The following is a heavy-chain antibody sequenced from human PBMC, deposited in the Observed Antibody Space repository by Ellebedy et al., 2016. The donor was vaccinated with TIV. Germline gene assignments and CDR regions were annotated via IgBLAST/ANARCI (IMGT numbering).Heavy chain of an antibody. J-gene: IGHJ3*02. CDR2: IIPLVDIA. CDR3: ARRLDRTDAFDI. V-gene: IGHV1-69*04. D-gene: IGHD1-1*01. Sequence: SVKVSXXASGGTFNNYDINWVRQAPGRGLEWMGRIIPLVDIANYAQKFQGGVTITADKSTRKVYMELTSLRSEDTAVYFCARRLDRTDAFDIWGPGTMVTVSS. CDR1: GGTFNNYD.